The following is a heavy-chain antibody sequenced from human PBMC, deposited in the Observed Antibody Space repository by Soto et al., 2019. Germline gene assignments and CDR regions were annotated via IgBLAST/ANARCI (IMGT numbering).Heavy chain of an antibody. CDR2: IYYSGST. D-gene: IGHD3-16*01. Sequence: SETLSLTCTVSGGSISSGGYYWSWIRQHPGKGLEWIGYIYYSGSTYYNPSLKSRVTISVDTSKNQFSLKLSSVTAADTAVYYCARDQSREITYAFDIWGQGTMVTVSS. CDR1: GGSISSGGYY. J-gene: IGHJ3*02. V-gene: IGHV4-31*03. CDR3: ARDQSREITYAFDI.